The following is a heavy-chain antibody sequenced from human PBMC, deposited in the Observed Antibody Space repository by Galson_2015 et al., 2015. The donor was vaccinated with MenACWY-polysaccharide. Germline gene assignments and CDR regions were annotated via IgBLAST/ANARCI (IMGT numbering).Heavy chain of an antibody. J-gene: IGHJ4*02. D-gene: IGHD4-17*01. V-gene: IGHV7-4-1*02. CDR3: ARDPKRKVTTVPTGRFDY. CDR2: IDTNTGNP. Sequence: SVKVSCKASEYTFTSYAMNWVRQAPGQGLEWMGWIDTNTGNPTYAQGFTGRVVFSLDTSVSTAYLQISSLKAEDTAVYYCARDPKRKVTTVPTGRFDYWGQGTLVTVSS. CDR1: EYTFTSYA.